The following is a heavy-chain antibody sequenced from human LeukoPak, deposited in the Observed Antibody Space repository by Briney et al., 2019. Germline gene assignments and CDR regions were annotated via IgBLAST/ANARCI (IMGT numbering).Heavy chain of an antibody. Sequence: SETLSLTCAVSGYSITSGYYWGWIRQPPGKGLEWIGTIYHSESTYYNPSLKSRLTLSVDTSKNQFSLKLTSVTAADTAVYYCARDRPLLTGWSWFDPWGQGTLVTVSS. D-gene: IGHD6-19*01. CDR2: IYHSEST. V-gene: IGHV4-38-2*02. J-gene: IGHJ5*02. CDR3: ARDRPLLTGWSWFDP. CDR1: GYSITSGYY.